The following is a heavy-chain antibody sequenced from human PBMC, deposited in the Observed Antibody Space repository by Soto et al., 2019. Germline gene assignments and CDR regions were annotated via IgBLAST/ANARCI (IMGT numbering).Heavy chain of an antibody. J-gene: IGHJ5*02. D-gene: IGHD5-12*01. CDR2: IDPSDSYT. CDR1: GYSFTSYW. CDR3: ARSDPHSGYHRRGWFDP. V-gene: IGHV5-10-1*01. Sequence: GESLKISFKGSGYSFTSYWISWVRQMPGKGLEWMGRIDPSDSYTNYSPSFQGHVTISADKSISTAYLKWSSLKASDTAMYYCARSDPHSGYHRRGWFDPWGQGTLVTVSS.